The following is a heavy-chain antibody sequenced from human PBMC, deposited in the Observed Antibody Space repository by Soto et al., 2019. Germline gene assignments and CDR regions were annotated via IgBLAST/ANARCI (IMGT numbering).Heavy chain of an antibody. CDR3: ARDLIDTWYYYDSSGPSPYYGMDV. CDR1: GFTVSSNY. J-gene: IGHJ6*02. D-gene: IGHD3-22*01. Sequence: GGSLRLSCAASGFTVSSNYMSWVRQAPGKGLEWVSVIYSGGSTHYADSVKGRFTISRDNSKNTLYLQMNSLRAEDTAVYYCARDLIDTWYYYDSSGPSPYYGMDVWGQGTTVTVPS. V-gene: IGHV3-53*01. CDR2: IYSGGST.